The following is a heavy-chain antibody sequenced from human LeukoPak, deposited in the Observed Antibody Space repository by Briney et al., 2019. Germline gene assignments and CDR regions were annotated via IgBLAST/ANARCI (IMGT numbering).Heavy chain of an antibody. CDR1: GFTFSDYY. J-gene: IGHJ3*02. CDR2: ISSSGSTI. D-gene: IGHD3-22*01. CDR3: ARVGSCYYDSSGYYHPEAFDI. V-gene: IGHV3-11*01. Sequence: PGGSLRLSCAASGFTFSDYYMSWMRQAQGKGLEWVSYISSSGSTIYYADSVKGRFTISRDNAKNLLYLQMNSLRAEDTAVYYCARVGSCYYDSSGYYHPEAFDIWGQGTMVTVSS.